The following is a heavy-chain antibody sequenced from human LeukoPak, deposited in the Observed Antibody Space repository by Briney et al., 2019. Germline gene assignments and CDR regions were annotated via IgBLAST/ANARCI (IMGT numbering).Heavy chain of an antibody. CDR3: ARWLTTGTTHYYYYGMDV. V-gene: IGHV1-2*02. Sequence: ASVKVSCKASGYTFTGYYMHWVRQAPGQGLEWMGWINPNSGGTNYAQKFQGRVTMTRDTSISTAYMELSRLRSDDTAVYYCARWLTTGTTHYYYYGMDVWGQGTTVTVSS. J-gene: IGHJ6*02. CDR2: INPNSGGT. CDR1: GYTFTGYY. D-gene: IGHD1-7*01.